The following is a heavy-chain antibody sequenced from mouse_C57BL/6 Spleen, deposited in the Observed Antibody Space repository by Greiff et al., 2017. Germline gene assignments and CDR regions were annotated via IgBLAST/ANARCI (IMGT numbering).Heavy chain of an antibody. CDR1: GYAFSSYW. Sequence: VKLMESGAELVKPGASVKISCKASGYAFSSYWMNWVKQRPGKGLEWIGQIYPGDGDTNYNGKFKGKATLTADKSSSTAYMQLSSLTSEDSAVYFCARGGGITTVVATESYFDYWGQGTTLTVSS. D-gene: IGHD1-1*01. CDR2: IYPGDGDT. V-gene: IGHV1-80*01. J-gene: IGHJ2*01. CDR3: ARGGGITTVVATESYFDY.